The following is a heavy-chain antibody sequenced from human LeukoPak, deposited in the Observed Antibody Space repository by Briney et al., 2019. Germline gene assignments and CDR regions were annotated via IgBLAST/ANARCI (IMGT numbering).Heavy chain of an antibody. Sequence: PETLSLTCSVSGYSISSGYYWGWIRQPPGKGLEWIGSIYHSGSTYYNPSLKSRVTISVDTSKNQFSLKLSSVTAADTAVYYCARGSRYNWNYVGWFDPWGQGTLVTVSS. V-gene: IGHV4-38-2*02. CDR1: GYSISSGYY. D-gene: IGHD1-7*01. CDR2: IYHSGST. CDR3: ARGSRYNWNYVGWFDP. J-gene: IGHJ5*02.